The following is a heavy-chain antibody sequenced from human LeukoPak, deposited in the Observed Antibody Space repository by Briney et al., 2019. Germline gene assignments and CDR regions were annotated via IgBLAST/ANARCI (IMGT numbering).Heavy chain of an antibody. CDR1: GFTFSSYG. V-gene: IGHV3-30*18. CDR3: AKDFTQFGAAAPYYFDY. D-gene: IGHD3-10*01. Sequence: PGGSLRLSCAASGFTFSSYGMHWVRQAPGKGLEWVAVISYDGSNKYYPDSVRGRFTISRDNSENTLYLQMNSLRAEDTAVYYCAKDFTQFGAAAPYYFDYWGQGTLVTVSS. CDR2: ISYDGSNK. J-gene: IGHJ4*02.